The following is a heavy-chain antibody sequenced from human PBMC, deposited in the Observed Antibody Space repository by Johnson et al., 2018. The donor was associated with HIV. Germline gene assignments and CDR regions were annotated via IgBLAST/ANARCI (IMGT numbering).Heavy chain of an antibody. CDR2: ISYHGNSK. J-gene: IGHJ3*02. CDR3: SRLPTGYSRDGFDI. Sequence: QVQLVESGGGVVQPGRSLRLSCAASGFTFSSYPMHSVRQAPGKGLEWVGVISYHGNSKYYGDSVKGRFTISRDNSKNTLYLQMNSLRAGDTAVYYCSRLPTGYSRDGFDIWGQGTMVTVSS. CDR1: GFTFSSYP. V-gene: IGHV3-30*04. D-gene: IGHD5-18*01.